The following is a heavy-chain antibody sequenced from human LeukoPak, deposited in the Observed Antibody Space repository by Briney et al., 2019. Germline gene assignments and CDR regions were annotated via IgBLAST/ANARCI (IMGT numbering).Heavy chain of an antibody. J-gene: IGHJ4*02. V-gene: IGHV4-34*01. Sequence: PSETLSLTCAVYGGSFSGYYWSWIRQPPGKGLEWIGEINHSGSTNYNPSLKSRVTISVDTSKNQFSLKLSSVTAADTAVYYCAIDSDCSGGSCYPYFDYWGQGTLVTVSS. D-gene: IGHD2-15*01. CDR3: AIDSDCSGGSCYPYFDY. CDR2: INHSGST. CDR1: GGSFSGYY.